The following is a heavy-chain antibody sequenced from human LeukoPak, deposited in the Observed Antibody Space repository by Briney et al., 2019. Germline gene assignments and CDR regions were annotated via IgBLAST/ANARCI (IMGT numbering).Heavy chain of an antibody. CDR1: GFTFSSYG. Sequence: GGSLRLSCVASGFTFSSYGMHWVRQAPGKGLEWVAFIRYDGSNKYYADSVKGRFTISRDNSKNTLYLQMNSLRAEDTAVYYCAKDRKYYDFWSGLMDVWGKGTTVTVSS. CDR3: AKDRKYYDFWSGLMDV. J-gene: IGHJ6*04. V-gene: IGHV3-30*02. CDR2: IRYDGSNK. D-gene: IGHD3-3*01.